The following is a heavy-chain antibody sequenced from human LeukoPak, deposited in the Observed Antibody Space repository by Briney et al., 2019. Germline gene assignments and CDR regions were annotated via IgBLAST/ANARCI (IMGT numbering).Heavy chain of an antibody. Sequence: ASVKVSCKVSGYTFTSYAISWVRQAPGQGLEWMGWISAYNGNTSYAQNLQGRGTMTTDTSTSTAYMELRSLRSDDTAVYYCARDLTSDGIIDWYTFDYWGQGTLVTVSS. CDR2: ISAYNGNT. CDR1: GYTFTSYA. D-gene: IGHD3-9*01. V-gene: IGHV1-18*01. J-gene: IGHJ4*02. CDR3: ARDLTSDGIIDWYTFDY.